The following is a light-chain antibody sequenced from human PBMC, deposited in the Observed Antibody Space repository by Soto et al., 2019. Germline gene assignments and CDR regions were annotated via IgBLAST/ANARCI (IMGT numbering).Light chain of an antibody. V-gene: IGLV2-23*02. CDR3: CSYAGRTTPYV. Sequence: QSVLTQPASVSGSPGQSITISCTGTSSDVGSYNLVSWYQHHPGKAPKLMIYEVSERPSGVSNRFSGSKSGNTASLTISGLQAEDEAGYYCCSYAGRTTPYVFGTGTKVNVL. CDR2: EVS. J-gene: IGLJ1*01. CDR1: SSDVGSYNL.